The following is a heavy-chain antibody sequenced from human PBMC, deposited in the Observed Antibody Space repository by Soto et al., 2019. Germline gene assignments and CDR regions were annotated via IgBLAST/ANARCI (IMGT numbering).Heavy chain of an antibody. D-gene: IGHD2-2*01. V-gene: IGHV3-74*01. CDR1: GFTFSSYW. J-gene: IGHJ6*03. Sequence: GGSLRLSCAASGFTFSSYWMHWVRQAPGKGLVWVSRINSDGSSTSYADSVKGRFTISRDNAKNTLYLQMNSLRAEDTAVYYCARVFPPVVPAAMLPLSYYYYMDVWGKGTTVTVSS. CDR3: ARVFPPVVPAAMLPLSYYYYMDV. CDR2: INSDGSST.